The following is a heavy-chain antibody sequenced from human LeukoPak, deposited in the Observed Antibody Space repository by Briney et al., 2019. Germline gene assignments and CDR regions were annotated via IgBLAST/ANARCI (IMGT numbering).Heavy chain of an antibody. CDR2: ISSSSSTI. CDR3: ARISYYYDSSGYSRLFDY. J-gene: IGHJ4*02. CDR1: GFTFSSYS. D-gene: IGHD3-22*01. Sequence: PGRSLRLSCAASGFTFSSYSMNWVRQAPGKGLEWVSYISSSSSTIYYADSVKGRFTISRDNAKNSLYLQMNSLRAEDTAVYYCARISYYYDSSGYSRLFDYWGQGTLVTVSS. V-gene: IGHV3-48*01.